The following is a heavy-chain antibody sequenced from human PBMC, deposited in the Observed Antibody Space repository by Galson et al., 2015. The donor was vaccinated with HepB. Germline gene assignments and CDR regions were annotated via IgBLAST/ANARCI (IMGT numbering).Heavy chain of an antibody. J-gene: IGHJ5*02. Sequence: ETLSLTCTVSGGSISSSSYYWGWIRQPPGKGLEWIGSIYYSGSTYYNPSLKSRVTISVDTSKNQFSLKLSSVTAADTAVYYCAQPRGGWFDPWGQGTLVTVSS. D-gene: IGHD1-14*01. CDR2: IYYSGST. CDR3: AQPRGGWFDP. CDR1: GGSISSSSYY. V-gene: IGHV4-39*01.